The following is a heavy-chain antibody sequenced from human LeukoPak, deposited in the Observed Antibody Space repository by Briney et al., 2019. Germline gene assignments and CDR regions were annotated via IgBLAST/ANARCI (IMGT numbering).Heavy chain of an antibody. V-gene: IGHV1-69*13. J-gene: IGHJ4*02. D-gene: IGHD2-21*01. CDR2: IIPIFGTA. CDR3: ARAGYCGGDCYSDY. Sequence: SVKVSCKASGGTFSSYAISWVRQAPGQGHEWMGGIIPIFGTANYAQKFQGRVTITADESTSTAYMELSSLRSEDTAVYYCARAGYCGGDCYSDYWGQGTLVTVSS. CDR1: GGTFSSYA.